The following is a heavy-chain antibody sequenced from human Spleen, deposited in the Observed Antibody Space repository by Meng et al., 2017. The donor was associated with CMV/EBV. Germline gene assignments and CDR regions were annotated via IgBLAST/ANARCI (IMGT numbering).Heavy chain of an antibody. J-gene: IGHJ4*02. CDR3: AKDYCVITNCFMHGFDY. Sequence: GESLKISCAASGFTFSNYAMNWVRQAPGKGLEWVSGISGSGEITYHADSVKGRFSISRDNSKNTLHLQMYSLRAEDTALYYCAKDYCVITNCFMHGFDYWGQGALVTVSS. V-gene: IGHV3-23*01. D-gene: IGHD3-16*01. CDR2: ISGSGEIT. CDR1: GFTFSNYA.